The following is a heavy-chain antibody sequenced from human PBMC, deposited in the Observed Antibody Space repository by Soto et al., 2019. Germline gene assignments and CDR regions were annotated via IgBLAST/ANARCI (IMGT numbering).Heavy chain of an antibody. Sequence: ASVKVSCKASGYTFTSYGISWVRQAPGQGLEWMGWISAYNGNTNYAQKLQGRVTMTTDTSTSTAYMELRSLRSDDTAVYYCARFSGGRYCGGDCYPYDYWGQGTLVTVSS. D-gene: IGHD2-21*02. CDR2: ISAYNGNT. CDR3: ARFSGGRYCGGDCYPYDY. J-gene: IGHJ4*02. V-gene: IGHV1-18*01. CDR1: GYTFTSYG.